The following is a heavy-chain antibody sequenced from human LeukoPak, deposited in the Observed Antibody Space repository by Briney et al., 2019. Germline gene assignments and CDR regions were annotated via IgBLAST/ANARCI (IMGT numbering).Heavy chain of an antibody. V-gene: IGHV3-64D*09. CDR1: GXTFSSYA. D-gene: IGHD3-22*01. Sequence: PGGSLRLSCSASGXTFSSYAVHWVRQAPGKGLEYVSAISSNGGSTYYADSVKGRFTISRDNSKNTLYLQMSSLRAEDTAVYYCVKGLPYYYDSSGYSLLWGQGTLVTVSS. J-gene: IGHJ4*02. CDR3: VKGLPYYYDSSGYSLL. CDR2: ISSNGGST.